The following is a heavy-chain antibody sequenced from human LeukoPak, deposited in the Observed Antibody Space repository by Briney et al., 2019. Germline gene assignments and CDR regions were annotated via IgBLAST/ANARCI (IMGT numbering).Heavy chain of an antibody. J-gene: IGHJ6*02. CDR3: AKDLSRLYYYYGMDV. D-gene: IGHD3-3*02. V-gene: IGHV3-23*01. CDR1: GFTFSSYS. CDR2: ISGSGGST. Sequence: GGSLRLSCAASGFTFSSYSMNWVRQAPGKGLEWVSAISGSGGSTYYADSVKGRFTISRDNSKNTLYLQMNSLRAEDTAVYYCAKDLSRLYYYYGMDVWGQGTTVTVSS.